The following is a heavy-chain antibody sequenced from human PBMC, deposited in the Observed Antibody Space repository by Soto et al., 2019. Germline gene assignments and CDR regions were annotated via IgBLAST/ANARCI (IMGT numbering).Heavy chain of an antibody. V-gene: IGHV4-39*01. Sequence: SETLSLTCTVAGASSNSAEDYWGWIRQPPGKGLEWIGNIYYTGNTYYNPSLRSRVTLSTDTSENQFSLKLRSVTAADTAVYYCARLGRWLQALDSWGQGTLVTVSS. D-gene: IGHD5-12*01. CDR3: ARLGRWLQALDS. CDR1: GASSNSAEDY. CDR2: IYYTGNT. J-gene: IGHJ4*02.